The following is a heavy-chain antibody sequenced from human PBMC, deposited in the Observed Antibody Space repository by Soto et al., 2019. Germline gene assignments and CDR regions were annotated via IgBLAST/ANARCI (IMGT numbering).Heavy chain of an antibody. D-gene: IGHD6-13*01. V-gene: IGHV2-5*01. CDR3: AHKMGSSSWYLWGYFDY. CDR1: GFSLSTSGVG. Sequence: QITLKESGPTLVKPTQTLTLTCTFSGFSLSTSGVGVGWIRQPPGKALEWLALIYWNDDKRYSPSLKSRLTITKDTSKTQVVLTMTNMDPVDTATYYCAHKMGSSSWYLWGYFDYWGQGTLVTVSS. J-gene: IGHJ4*02. CDR2: IYWNDDK.